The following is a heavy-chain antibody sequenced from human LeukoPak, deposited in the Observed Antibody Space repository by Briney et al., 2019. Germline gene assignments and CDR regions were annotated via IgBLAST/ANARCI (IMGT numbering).Heavy chain of an antibody. Sequence: PGGSLRLSCAASGFTFRNYAMHWVRQAPGKGLEWVAVISYDGSNKYYADSVKGRFTISRDNSKNTLYLQMNSLRAEDTAVYYCVRRSGYDNYYYYYYMDVWGKGTTVTVSS. V-gene: IGHV3-30*04. CDR2: ISYDGSNK. J-gene: IGHJ6*03. CDR3: VRRSGYDNYYYYYYMDV. D-gene: IGHD5-12*01. CDR1: GFTFRNYA.